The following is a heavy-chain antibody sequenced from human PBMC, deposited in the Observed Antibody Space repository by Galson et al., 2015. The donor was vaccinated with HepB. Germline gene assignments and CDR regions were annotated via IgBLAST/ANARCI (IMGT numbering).Heavy chain of an antibody. CDR1: GFTFSSYA. CDR2: ISYDGSDK. Sequence: SLRLSCAASGFTFSSYAMYWVRQAPGKGLEWVAVISYDGSDKQYADSVKGRFTISRDNSNNTLFLQMNSLRAEDTAVYYCATSYCGGDCTDAGYYYYGMDVWGQGTMVTVSS. J-gene: IGHJ6*02. D-gene: IGHD2-21*02. CDR3: ATSYCGGDCTDAGYYYYGMDV. V-gene: IGHV3-30*04.